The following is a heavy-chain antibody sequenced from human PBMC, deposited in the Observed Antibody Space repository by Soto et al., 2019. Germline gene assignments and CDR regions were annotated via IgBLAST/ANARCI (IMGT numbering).Heavy chain of an antibody. J-gene: IGHJ4*02. Sequence: QVQLQQWGAGLLKPSETLSLTCAVYGGSFSGYYWSWIRQPPGKGLEWIGEINHSGSTNYNPSLKSRVTISVDTSKNQFSLKLSSVTAADTAVYYCARDVGYDYGDYGGYWGQGTLVTVSS. CDR1: GGSFSGYY. CDR3: ARDVGYDYGDYGGY. D-gene: IGHD4-17*01. CDR2: INHSGST. V-gene: IGHV4-34*01.